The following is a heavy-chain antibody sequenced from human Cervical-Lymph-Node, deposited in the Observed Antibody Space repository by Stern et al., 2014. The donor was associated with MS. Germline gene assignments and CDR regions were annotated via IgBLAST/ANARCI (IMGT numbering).Heavy chain of an antibody. CDR3: ARDLLAATRRGSFDI. J-gene: IGHJ3*02. CDR2: IKQDGSEQ. Sequence: EEQLVESGGGLVQPGGSLRLSCAASGFTFSSYWMTWVRQSPGKGMEWVANIKQDGSEQYYANPVKGRFSISRDNAKNSLYLQMNSLRVEDTAVYYCARDLLAATRRGSFDIWGQGTMVTVSS. D-gene: IGHD1-26*01. V-gene: IGHV3-7*01. CDR1: GFTFSSYW.